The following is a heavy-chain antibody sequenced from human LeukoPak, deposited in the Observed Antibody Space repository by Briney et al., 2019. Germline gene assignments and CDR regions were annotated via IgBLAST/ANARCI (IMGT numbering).Heavy chain of an antibody. Sequence: ASVKVSCKASGYTFTSYAMHWVRQAPGQRLEWMGWINAGNGNTKYSQKLQGRATITRDTSASTAYMELSSLRSEDTAVYYCAREPYYYDSSGYPNYYNGMDVWGQGTTVTVSS. J-gene: IGHJ6*02. V-gene: IGHV1-3*01. CDR1: GYTFTSYA. CDR3: AREPYYYDSSGYPNYYNGMDV. CDR2: INAGNGNT. D-gene: IGHD3-22*01.